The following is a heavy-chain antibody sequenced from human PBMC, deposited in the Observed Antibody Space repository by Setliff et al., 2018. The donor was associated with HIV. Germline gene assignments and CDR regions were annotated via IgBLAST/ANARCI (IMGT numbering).Heavy chain of an antibody. CDR1: GYTFTSYA. V-gene: IGHV7-4-1*02. CDR2: INTNTGNP. Sequence: ASVKVSCKASGYTFTSYAMHWVRQAPGQGLEWMGWINTNTGNPTYDQGFTGRFVFSLDTSVSTAYLQISSLKAEDTAVYYCARGLGVRHGPHCYMDVWGKGTTVTVSS. J-gene: IGHJ6*03. CDR3: ARGLGVRHGPHCYMDV. D-gene: IGHD3-16*01.